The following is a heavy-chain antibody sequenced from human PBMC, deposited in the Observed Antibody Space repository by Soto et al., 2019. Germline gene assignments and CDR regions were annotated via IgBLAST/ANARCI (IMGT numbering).Heavy chain of an antibody. V-gene: IGHV4-59*01. D-gene: IGHD3-22*01. CDR1: GGSISSYY. J-gene: IGHJ3*02. CDR3: ARDFGRGSSGYSDAFDI. CDR2: IYCSGST. Sequence: SETLSLTCTVSGGSISSYYWSWIQQPPGKGLEWIGYIYCSGSTNYNPSLKSRVTISVDTSKNQFSLKLSSVTAADTAVYYCARDFGRGSSGYSDAFDIWGQETMVTVSS.